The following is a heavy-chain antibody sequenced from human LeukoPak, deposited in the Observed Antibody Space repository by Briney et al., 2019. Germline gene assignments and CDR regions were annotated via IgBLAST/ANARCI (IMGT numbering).Heavy chain of an antibody. CDR1: GYSFTTYW. V-gene: IGHV5-51*01. Sequence: GESLKISCKGSGYSFTTYWVAWGRQMPGKGLEWMGIIYPGDSDNKYSPPFQGQVTISADKSINAAYLQWSSLKASDTAMFYCARQGGDPGIFDYWGQGTLVTVSS. J-gene: IGHJ4*02. CDR2: IYPGDSDN. CDR3: ARQGGDPGIFDY. D-gene: IGHD3-16*01.